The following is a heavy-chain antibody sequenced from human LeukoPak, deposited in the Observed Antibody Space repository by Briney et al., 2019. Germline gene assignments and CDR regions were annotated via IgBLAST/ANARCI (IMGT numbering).Heavy chain of an antibody. CDR1: GGTFSSYA. J-gene: IGHJ5*02. CDR2: MNPNSGNT. D-gene: IGHD3-10*01. Sequence: GALVKVSCKASGGTFSSYAISWVRQATGQGLEWMGWMNPNSGNTGYAQKFQGRVTMTRNTSISTAYMELSSLRSEDTAVYYCARVAYYGSGSYYNENWFDPWGQGTLVTVSS. V-gene: IGHV1-8*02. CDR3: ARVAYYGSGSYYNENWFDP.